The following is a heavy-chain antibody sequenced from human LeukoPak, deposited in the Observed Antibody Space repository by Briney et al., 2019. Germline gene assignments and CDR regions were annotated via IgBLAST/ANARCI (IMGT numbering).Heavy chain of an antibody. J-gene: IGHJ4*02. CDR3: AKDRSSTTRCSNY. V-gene: IGHV3-23*01. CDR1: GFNFSNYA. CDR2: VTGSSSYT. Sequence: GGSLRLSCTASGFNFSNYAMTWVRQAPGKGLEWVSAVTGSSSYTYYADSVKGRFTISRDNFKNMLYLEMNSLRVEDTARYYCAKDRSSTTRCSNYWGRGTLVTVSS. D-gene: IGHD2-2*01.